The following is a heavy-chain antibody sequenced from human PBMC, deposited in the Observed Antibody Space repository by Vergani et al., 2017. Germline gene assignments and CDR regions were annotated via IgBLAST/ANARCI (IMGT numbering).Heavy chain of an antibody. D-gene: IGHD3-10*01. Sequence: EVQLLESGGGLVQPGGSLRLSCAASGFTFSSYAMSWVRQAPGKGLEWVSAISGSGGSTYYADSVKGRFTISRDNSKNTLYLQMNSLRAEDTAVYYCATDVNGSGTFDPWGQGTLVTVSS. CDR3: ATDVNGSGTFDP. CDR2: ISGSGGST. CDR1: GFTFSSYA. V-gene: IGHV3-23*01. J-gene: IGHJ5*02.